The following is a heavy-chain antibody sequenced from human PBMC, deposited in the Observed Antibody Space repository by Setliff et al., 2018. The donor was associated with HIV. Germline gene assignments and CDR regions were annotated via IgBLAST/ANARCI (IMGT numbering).Heavy chain of an antibody. CDR1: GFTFDRYW. V-gene: IGHV3-74*01. J-gene: IGHJ4*02. CDR2: VNSDGSSK. Sequence: PGGSLRLSCAASGFTFDRYWMHWVRQAPGKGLVWVSRVNSDGSSKTYADSVKDRFTISRDNAKNTLYLQMNSLRAEDTGVYYCAREISFDLVPDSYVNSGFEYFDYWGQGALVTVSS. D-gene: IGHD3-10*02. CDR3: AREISFDLVPDSYVNSGFEYFDY.